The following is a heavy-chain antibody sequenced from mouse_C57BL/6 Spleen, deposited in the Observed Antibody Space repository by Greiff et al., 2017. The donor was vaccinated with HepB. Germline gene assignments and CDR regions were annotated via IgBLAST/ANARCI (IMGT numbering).Heavy chain of an antibody. CDR1: GYAFSSSW. V-gene: IGHV1-82*01. Sequence: QVQLQQSGPELVKPGASVKISCKASGYAFSSSWMNWVKQRPGKGLEWIGRIYPGDGDTNYNGKFKGKATLTADKSSSTAYMQLSSLTSEDSAVYFCARDTTVVGGYLDVWGTGTTVTVSS. CDR3: ARDTTVVGGYLDV. CDR2: IYPGDGDT. J-gene: IGHJ1*03. D-gene: IGHD1-1*01.